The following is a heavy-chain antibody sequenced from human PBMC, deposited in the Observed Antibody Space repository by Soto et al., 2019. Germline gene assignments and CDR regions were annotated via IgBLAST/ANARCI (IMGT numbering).Heavy chain of an antibody. V-gene: IGHV4-31*03. Sequence: TLSLTCTVSSGSIISGGYYWSWIRQHPGKGMEWXGYIYXSGSTYYNQSXXSRVTISXXKSKNQLSMKLSSVTAADTAVYYCARLLYGMDVWGQGTTVTVSS. CDR2: IYXSGST. D-gene: IGHD3-10*01. J-gene: IGHJ6*02. CDR1: SGSIISGGYY. CDR3: ARLLYGMDV.